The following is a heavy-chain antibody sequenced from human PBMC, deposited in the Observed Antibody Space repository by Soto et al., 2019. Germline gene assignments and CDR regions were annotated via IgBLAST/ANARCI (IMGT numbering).Heavy chain of an antibody. Sequence: QVQLVQSGAEVKKPGSSVKVSCKASGGTFSSYAISWVRQAPGQGLEWMGGIIPIFGTANYAQKFQGRVTITADKSTSTAYMELSSLSSEDTAVYYCARETRLYSGSVDWFDPWGQGTLVTVSS. V-gene: IGHV1-69*06. CDR3: ARETRLYSGSVDWFDP. D-gene: IGHD1-26*01. CDR1: GGTFSSYA. CDR2: IIPIFGTA. J-gene: IGHJ5*02.